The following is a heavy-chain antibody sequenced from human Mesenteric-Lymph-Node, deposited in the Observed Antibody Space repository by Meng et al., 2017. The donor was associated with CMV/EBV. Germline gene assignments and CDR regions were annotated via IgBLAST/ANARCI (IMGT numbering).Heavy chain of an antibody. V-gene: IGHV3-23*01. CDR2: ISGSGTGT. J-gene: IGHJ4*02. CDR3: AKQPGNTGGGY. Sequence: SCVVSGFTFSTFAMSWVRQAPGKGLEGVATISGSGTGTFYADSAKGRFTISRDNSKNTLFLQLNGLGADDTAVYYCAKQPGNTGGGYWGQGTLVTVSS. D-gene: IGHD2-8*02. CDR1: GFTFSTFA.